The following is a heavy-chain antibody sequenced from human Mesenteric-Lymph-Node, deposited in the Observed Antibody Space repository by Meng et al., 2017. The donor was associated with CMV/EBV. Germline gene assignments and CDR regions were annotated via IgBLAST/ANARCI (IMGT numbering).Heavy chain of an antibody. J-gene: IGHJ6*02. Sequence: GESLKISCAASGFSFTSYWMSWVRQAPGKGLEWVTSIKEDGREKYYLASVKGRFTISRDTDKNSLYLQLNNLRAEDTAVYYCASPSTARTPLYGMDVWGQGTTVTVSS. V-gene: IGHV3-7*01. CDR1: GFSFTSYW. CDR2: IKEDGREK. D-gene: IGHD6-6*01. CDR3: ASPSTARTPLYGMDV.